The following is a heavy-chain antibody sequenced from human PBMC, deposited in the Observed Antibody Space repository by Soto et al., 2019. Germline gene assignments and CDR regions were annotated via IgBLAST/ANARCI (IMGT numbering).Heavy chain of an antibody. D-gene: IGHD3-16*02. V-gene: IGHV1-46*03. Sequence: ASVKVSCKASGYTFTTNAINWGGQAPGQGLEWMGIINPSGGSTSYAQKFQGRVTMTRDTSTSTVYMVLSSLRSEDTAVYYCVREGSGYPADDSGQGTLVTVSS. CDR3: VREGSGYPADD. CDR2: INPSGGST. J-gene: IGHJ4*02. CDR1: GYTFTTNA.